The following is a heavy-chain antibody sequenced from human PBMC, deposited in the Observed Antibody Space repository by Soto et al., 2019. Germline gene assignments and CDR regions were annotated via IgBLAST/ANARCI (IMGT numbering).Heavy chain of an antibody. CDR1: GDSVSSNSAA. Sequence: SQTLSLTCAISGDSVSSNSAAWNWIRQSPSRGLEWLGRTYYRSKWYNDYAVSVKSRITINPDTSKNQFSLQLNSVTPEDTAVYYCARHSWDVSTAAAALNWFDPWAQRTLVTVSS. CDR3: ARHSWDVSTAAAALNWFDP. D-gene: IGHD6-13*01. V-gene: IGHV6-1*01. CDR2: TYYRSKWYN. J-gene: IGHJ5*02.